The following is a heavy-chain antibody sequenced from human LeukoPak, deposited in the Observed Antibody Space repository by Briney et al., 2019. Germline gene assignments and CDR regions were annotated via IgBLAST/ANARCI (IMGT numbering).Heavy chain of an antibody. J-gene: IGHJ4*02. V-gene: IGHV3-53*01. Sequence: GGSLRLSCAASGFTLSSNYMSWVRQAPGKGLEWVSVIYSGGSTYYADSVKGRFTISRDNSKNTLYLQMNSLRAEDTAVYYCARGIAAAGTPYYDYWGQGTLVTVSS. CDR3: ARGIAAAGTPYYDY. CDR2: IYSGGST. CDR1: GFTLSSNY. D-gene: IGHD6-13*01.